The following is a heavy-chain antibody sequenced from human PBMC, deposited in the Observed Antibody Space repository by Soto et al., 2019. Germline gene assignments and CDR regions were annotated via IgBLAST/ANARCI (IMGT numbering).Heavy chain of an antibody. D-gene: IGHD1-26*01. CDR1: GGSISSSNW. CDR2: IYYSGST. CDR3: AAGPPWEQHFDY. J-gene: IGHJ4*02. V-gene: IGHV4-4*02. Sequence: QVQLQESGPGLVKPSGTLSLTCAVSGGSISSSNWWSWVRQPPGKGLEWIGEIYYSGSTYYNPSLKSRITMSADTSKNQLSLNLSSVTAADTAMYYCAAGPPWEQHFDYWGQGTLVTVSS.